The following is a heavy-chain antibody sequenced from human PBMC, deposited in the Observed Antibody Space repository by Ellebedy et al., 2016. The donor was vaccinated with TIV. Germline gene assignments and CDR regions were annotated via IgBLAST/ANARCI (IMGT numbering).Heavy chain of an antibody. CDR2: ISAYNGNT. V-gene: IGHV1-18*01. D-gene: IGHD3-10*01. Sequence: ASVKVSCKASGYTFTNYDITWVRQAPGQGLEWMGWISAYNGNTNYAQTLQGRVAMTTDTSTSTAYMELRSLRSDDTAVYYCARGRIAQLWSERYFDLWGRGTLVTVSS. CDR3: ARGRIAQLWSERYFDL. CDR1: GYTFTNYD. J-gene: IGHJ2*01.